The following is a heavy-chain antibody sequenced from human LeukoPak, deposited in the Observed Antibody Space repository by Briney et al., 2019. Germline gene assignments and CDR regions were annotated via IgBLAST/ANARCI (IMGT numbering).Heavy chain of an antibody. CDR1: GGTFISYA. CDR3: ARSVFSATPTTYYLAYNWFDP. D-gene: IGHD2-15*01. J-gene: IGHJ5*02. V-gene: IGHV1-69*05. Sequence: SVKVPCKASGGTFISYAISWVRQAPGQGLEWMGGIIPIFGTATSAQTFQARVTLTTDESPRPAYMELSSLRSEDTAVYYCARSVFSATPTTYYLAYNWFDPWGQGTLVTVSS. CDR2: IIPIFGTA.